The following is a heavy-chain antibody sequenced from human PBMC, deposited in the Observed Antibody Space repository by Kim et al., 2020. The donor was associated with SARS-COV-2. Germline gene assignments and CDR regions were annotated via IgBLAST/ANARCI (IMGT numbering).Heavy chain of an antibody. CDR2: MNPNSGNT. CDR1: GYTFTSYD. D-gene: IGHD2-15*01. J-gene: IGHJ6*02. V-gene: IGHV1-8*01. CDR3: ARSEIFHGRYCSGGSCPNYYYYYGMDV. Sequence: ASVKVSCKASGYTFTSYDINWVRQATGQGLEWMGWMNPNSGNTGYAQKFQGRVTMTRNTSISTAYMELSSLRSEDTAVYYCARSEIFHGRYCSGGSCPNYYYYYGMDVWGQGTTVTVSS.